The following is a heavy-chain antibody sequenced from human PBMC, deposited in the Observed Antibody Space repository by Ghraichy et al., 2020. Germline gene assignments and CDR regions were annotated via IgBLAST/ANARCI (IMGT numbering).Heavy chain of an antibody. J-gene: IGHJ4*02. D-gene: IGHD6-19*01. V-gene: IGHV4-4*07. CDR2: IYTSGST. Sequence: SETLSLTCTVSGGSISSYYWSWIRQPAGKGLEWIGRIYTSGSTNYNPSLKSRVTMSVDTSKNQFSLKLSSVTAADTAVYYCARAPNSGFKTNYFDYWGQGTLVTVSS. CDR1: GGSISSYY. CDR3: ARAPNSGFKTNYFDY.